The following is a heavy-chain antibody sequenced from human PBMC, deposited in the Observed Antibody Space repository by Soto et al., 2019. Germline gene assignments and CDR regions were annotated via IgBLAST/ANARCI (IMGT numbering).Heavy chain of an antibody. J-gene: IGHJ6*02. Sequence: GGSLRLSCAASGFTFSSYAMHWVRQAPGKGLEWVAVISYDGSNKYYAGSVKGRFTISRDNSKNTLYLQLNSLRAEDTAVYYRARDVEGKNSYYGRDVGGQGPTVPVS. CDR2: ISYDGSNK. CDR3: ARDVEGKNSYYGRDV. V-gene: IGHV3-30-3*01. CDR1: GFTFSSYA.